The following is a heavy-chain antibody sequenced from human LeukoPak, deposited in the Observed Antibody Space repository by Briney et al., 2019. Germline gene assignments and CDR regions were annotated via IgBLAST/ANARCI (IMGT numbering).Heavy chain of an antibody. CDR3: ARLGYSDSITYD. V-gene: IGHV1-2*02. J-gene: IGHJ4*02. Sequence: ASVKVSCKSSGYTFTVYYLHWVRQAPGQGLEWMGWINGNSGVTNYAQKFQGRVTMTRDTSISTAYVELSRLRSDDTAVYYCARLGYSDSITYDWGQGTLVTVSS. CDR2: INGNSGVT. CDR1: GYTFTVYY. D-gene: IGHD3-22*01.